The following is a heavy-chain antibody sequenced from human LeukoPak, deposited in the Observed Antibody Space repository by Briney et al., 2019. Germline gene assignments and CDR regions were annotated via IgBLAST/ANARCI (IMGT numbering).Heavy chain of an antibody. Sequence: GGSLRLSCAPSGFTFSSYWMSWARQAPGKGLEWVANIKQDGSEKYYVDSVKGRFTISRDNAKNSLYLQMNSLRAEDTAVYYCAGIAVAGTAFDYWGQGTLVTVSS. CDR1: GFTFSSYW. J-gene: IGHJ4*02. CDR3: AGIAVAGTAFDY. CDR2: IKQDGSEK. V-gene: IGHV3-7*01. D-gene: IGHD6-19*01.